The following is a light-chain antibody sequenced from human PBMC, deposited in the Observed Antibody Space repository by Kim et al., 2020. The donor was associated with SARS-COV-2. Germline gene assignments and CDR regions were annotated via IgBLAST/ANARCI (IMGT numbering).Light chain of an antibody. CDR3: AAWDDSLNGPV. Sequence: GQRVTLSCSGSSSTIGSYTLNWYQQLPGTAPKLLIYGNNQRPSGFPDRFSGSKSGNSASLAISGLQSEDEADYYCAAWDDSLNGPVFGGGTQLTVL. J-gene: IGLJ3*02. V-gene: IGLV1-44*01. CDR1: SSTIGSYT. CDR2: GNN.